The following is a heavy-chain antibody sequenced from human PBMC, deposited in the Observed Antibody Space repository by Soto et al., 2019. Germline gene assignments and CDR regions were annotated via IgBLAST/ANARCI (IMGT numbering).Heavy chain of an antibody. J-gene: IGHJ4*02. D-gene: IGHD1-26*01. CDR3: ARRVLGSTWPSYFEY. CDR1: GDSISRSTYS. CDR2: IDYSGST. V-gene: IGHV4-39*01. Sequence: SETLSLTCIVSGDSISRSTYSWGWIRQPPGKGLEWIGSIDYSGSTYFNPSLKSRVTISVDTSKNQFSLKVSSVTAADTAVYFCARRVLGSTWPSYFEYWGQGTLVTVS.